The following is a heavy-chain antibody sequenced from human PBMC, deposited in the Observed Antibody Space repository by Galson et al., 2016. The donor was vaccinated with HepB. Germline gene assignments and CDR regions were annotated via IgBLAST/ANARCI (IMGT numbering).Heavy chain of an antibody. CDR2: ISYNGRT. Sequence: ETLSLTCAVYGGSFSGYYWTWIRQPPGKGLEWIGSISYNGRTNYNPSLNSRVTLSVDRSQNQFSLRLSSVTAADTAVYFCARAGYGDYGLGYFDFWGQGTLVTVSS. V-gene: IGHV4-59*01. J-gene: IGHJ4*02. CDR3: ARAGYGDYGLGYFDF. D-gene: IGHD4-17*01. CDR1: GGSFSGYY.